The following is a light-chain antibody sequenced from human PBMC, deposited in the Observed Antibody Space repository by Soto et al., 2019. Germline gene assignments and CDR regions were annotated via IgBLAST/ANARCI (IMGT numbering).Light chain of an antibody. CDR2: AAS. J-gene: IGKJ1*01. CDR3: LQDYGDSWT. CDR1: RDVGSD. Sequence: TQMTQSPLSLSASVGEKIIITCRASRDVGSDVSLYQQKPGQAPKLVIYAASNLYTGVPSRFSGRRSGTEFTLTIRSLQPEDFASYYCLQDYGDSWTFGQGTKVEIE. V-gene: IGKV1-6*01.